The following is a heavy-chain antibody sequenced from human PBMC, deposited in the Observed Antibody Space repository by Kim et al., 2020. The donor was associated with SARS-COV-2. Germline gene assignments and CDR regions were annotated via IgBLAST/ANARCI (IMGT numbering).Heavy chain of an antibody. CDR2: ISSSSSYI. CDR1: GFTFSSYS. Sequence: GGSLRLSCAASGFTFSSYSMNWVRQAPGKGLEWVSSISSSSSYIYYADSVKGRFTISRDNAKNSLYLQMNSLRAEDTAVYYCASLWFGELTPFYWGQGTLVTVSS. V-gene: IGHV3-21*01. J-gene: IGHJ4*02. D-gene: IGHD3-10*01. CDR3: ASLWFGELTPFY.